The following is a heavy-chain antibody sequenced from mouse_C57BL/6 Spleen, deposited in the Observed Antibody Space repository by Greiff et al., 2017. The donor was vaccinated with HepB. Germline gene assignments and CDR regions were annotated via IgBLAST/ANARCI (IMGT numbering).Heavy chain of an antibody. CDR1: GFTFSNYW. D-gene: IGHD1-1*01. J-gene: IGHJ2*01. Sequence: EVHLVESGGGLVQPGGSMKLSCVASGFTFSNYWMNWVRQSPEKGLEWVAQIRLKSDNYATHYAESVKGRFTISRDDSKSSVYLQMNNLRAEDTVIYYCTGEVLPDYCGQGTTLTVSS. CDR2: IRLKSDNYAT. CDR3: TGEVLPDY. V-gene: IGHV6-3*01.